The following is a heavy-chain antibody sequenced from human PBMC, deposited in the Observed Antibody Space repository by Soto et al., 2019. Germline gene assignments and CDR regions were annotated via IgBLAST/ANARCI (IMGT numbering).Heavy chain of an antibody. CDR2: IRSKANSYAT. CDR3: TRQYYYDSSGYYDAFDI. V-gene: IGHV3-73*01. J-gene: IGHJ3*02. Sequence: GSLRLSCAASGFTFSGSAMHWVRQASGKGLEWVGRIRSKANSYATAYAASVKGRFTISRDDSKNTAYLQMNSLKTEDTAVYYCTRQYYYDSSGYYDAFDIWGQGTMVTV. D-gene: IGHD3-22*01. CDR1: GFTFSGSA.